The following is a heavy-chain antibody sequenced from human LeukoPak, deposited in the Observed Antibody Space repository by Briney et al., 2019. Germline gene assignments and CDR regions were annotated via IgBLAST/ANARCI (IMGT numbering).Heavy chain of an antibody. J-gene: IGHJ4*02. CDR3: AKDRDLRNFDY. V-gene: IGHV3-48*01. Sequence: HPGGSLRLSCAASGFTFSSYSMNWVRQAPGKGLEWVSYISSSSSTIYYADSVKGRFTISRDNAKNSLYLQMNSLRAEDTAVYYCAKDRDLRNFDYWGQGTLVTVSS. CDR1: GFTFSSYS. CDR2: ISSSSSTI.